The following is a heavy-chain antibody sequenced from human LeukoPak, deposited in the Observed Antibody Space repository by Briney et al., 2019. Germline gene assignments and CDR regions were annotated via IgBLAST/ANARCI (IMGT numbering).Heavy chain of an antibody. CDR1: GYTFTNLD. J-gene: IGHJ4*02. D-gene: IGHD1-1*01. V-gene: IGHV1-8*01. CDR3: ASNPPNTGDFYY. CDR2: MSPNSGDT. Sequence: EASVKVSCKTSGYTFTNLDINWLRQAPGQGLEWMGWMSPNSGDTGYVQKFQGRVSMTRDTSISTAYMELSSLRSEDTAVYHCASNPPNTGDFYYWGLGSLVTVSS.